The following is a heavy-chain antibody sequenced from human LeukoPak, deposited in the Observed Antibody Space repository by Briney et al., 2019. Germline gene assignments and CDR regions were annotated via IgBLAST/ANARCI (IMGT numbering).Heavy chain of an antibody. D-gene: IGHD3-22*01. CDR3: ARVRITMIVVAYDY. J-gene: IGHJ4*02. V-gene: IGHV3-11*06. CDR1: GFTFSDYY. Sequence: PGGSLRLSCAASGFTFSDYYMSWIRQAPGKGLEWLSYSSSSSCYTNYADSVKGRFTISRDNAKNSLYLQMNSLRAEDTAVYYCARVRITMIVVAYDYWGQGTLVTVSS. CDR2: SSSSSCYT.